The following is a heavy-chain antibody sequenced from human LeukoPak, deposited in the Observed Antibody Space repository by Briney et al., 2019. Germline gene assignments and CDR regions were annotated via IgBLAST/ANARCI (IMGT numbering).Heavy chain of an antibody. CDR3: AKSNGYGLIDI. Sequence: PSETLSLTCTVSGDSINNYYWSWIRQPPGKGLEWIGEINQSGSTNYNASLKRRVTISLDTSRNQFSLKLNSVTAADTAVYYCAKSNGYGLIDIWGQGTMVTVSS. V-gene: IGHV4-34*01. J-gene: IGHJ3*02. D-gene: IGHD3-22*01. CDR2: INQSGST. CDR1: GDSINNYY.